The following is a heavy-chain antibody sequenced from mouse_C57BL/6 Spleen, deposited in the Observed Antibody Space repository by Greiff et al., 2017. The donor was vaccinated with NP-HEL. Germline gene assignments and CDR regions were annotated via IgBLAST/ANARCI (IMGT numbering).Heavy chain of an antibody. V-gene: IGHV1-59*01. J-gene: IGHJ3*01. CDR2: IDPSDSYT. CDR3: ARDDYACPY. Sequence: VQLQQSGAELVRPGTSAHSSPPSSFSPFPLSFLPFFPHIPLQCLEWIGVIDPSDSYTNYNQKFKGKATLTVDTSSSTAYMQLSSLTSEDAAVYYCARDDYACPYWGQGTLVTVSA. D-gene: IGHD2-4*01. CDR1: FSPFPLSF.